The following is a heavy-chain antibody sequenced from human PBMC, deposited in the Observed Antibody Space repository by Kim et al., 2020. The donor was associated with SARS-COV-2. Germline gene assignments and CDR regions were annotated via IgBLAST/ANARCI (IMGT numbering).Heavy chain of an antibody. CDR2: FTDGGGST. Sequence: GGSLRLSCAASGFTFSSSAVSWVRQAPGQGLECVSGFTDGGGSTYYADSVKGRFTISRDKSKNTLYLEMNSLRAEDTAVYYCAKDGAGYYGSGSTSRYFDYWGRGTLVTVSS. D-gene: IGHD3-10*01. J-gene: IGHJ4*02. V-gene: IGHV3-23*01. CDR3: AKDGAGYYGSGSTSRYFDY. CDR1: GFTFSSSA.